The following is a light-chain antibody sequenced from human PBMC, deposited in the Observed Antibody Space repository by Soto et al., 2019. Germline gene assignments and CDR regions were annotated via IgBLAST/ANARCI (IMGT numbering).Light chain of an antibody. CDR3: QQSYSTPPYT. V-gene: IGKV1-39*01. Sequence: DIQMTQSPSSLSASVGDRVTITCRASQSISNDLYWYQQKQGKAPKLLIYTASNLQGGVPSRFSGSGSGTDFTLTISSLQPEDFATYYCQQSYSTPPYTFGQGTRLEIK. CDR2: TAS. J-gene: IGKJ2*01. CDR1: QSISND.